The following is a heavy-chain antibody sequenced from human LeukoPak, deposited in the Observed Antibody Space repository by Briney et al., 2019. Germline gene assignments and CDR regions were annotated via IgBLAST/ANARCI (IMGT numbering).Heavy chain of an antibody. J-gene: IGHJ4*02. V-gene: IGHV1-69*01. CDR3: ALWFGEFYYFDY. CDR1: GGTFSSYA. Sequence: SVMVSCKASGGTFSSYAISWVRQAPGQGLEWMGGIIPIFGTANYAQMFQGRATITADESMSTAYMELSSLRSEDTAVYYCALWFGEFYYFDYWGQGTLVTVSS. D-gene: IGHD3-10*01. CDR2: IIPIFGTA.